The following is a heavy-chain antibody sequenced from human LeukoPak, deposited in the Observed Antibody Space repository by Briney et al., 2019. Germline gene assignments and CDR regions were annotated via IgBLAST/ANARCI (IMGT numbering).Heavy chain of an antibody. Sequence: SGGSLRLSCAASGFTFSSYWMHWFRQAPGKGLEWVARINNDGTSIHYADSVKGRFTISRDNAKNTLDLQMNSLRAEDTAVYYCARAFDGEVLYFDYWGQGTLVTVSS. J-gene: IGHJ4*02. CDR1: GFTFSSYW. V-gene: IGHV3-74*01. CDR2: INNDGTSI. CDR3: ARAFDGEVLYFDY. D-gene: IGHD1-26*01.